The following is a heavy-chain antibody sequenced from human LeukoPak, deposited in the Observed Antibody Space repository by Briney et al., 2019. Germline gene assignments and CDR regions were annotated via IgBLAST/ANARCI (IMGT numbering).Heavy chain of an antibody. J-gene: IGHJ6*02. CDR1: GFTFSNYA. V-gene: IGHV3-33*08. CDR3: ARDQVQNYYYSGMDV. Sequence: AGGSLRLSCAASGFTFSNYAMHWVRQAPGKGLEWVAVIWYDESNKYYADSVKGRFTISRDNSKNTLYLQVNSLRAEDTAVYYCARDQVQNYYYSGMDVWGQGTTVTVSS. D-gene: IGHD2/OR15-2a*01. CDR2: IWYDESNK.